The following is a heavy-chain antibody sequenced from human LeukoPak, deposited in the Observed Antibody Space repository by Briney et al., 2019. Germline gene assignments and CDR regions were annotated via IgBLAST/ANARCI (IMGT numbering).Heavy chain of an antibody. Sequence: GGSLRLSCGASGFTFSDYYMSWIRQAPGMGLEWVSYISSSGSTIYYADSVKGRFTISRDNAKNSLYLQMNSLRAEDTAVYCCARNWFDSSGYYYGNREVQHWGQGTLVTVSS. J-gene: IGHJ1*01. CDR1: GFTFSDYY. CDR2: ISSSGSTI. CDR3: ARNWFDSSGYYYGNREVQH. D-gene: IGHD3-22*01. V-gene: IGHV3-11*04.